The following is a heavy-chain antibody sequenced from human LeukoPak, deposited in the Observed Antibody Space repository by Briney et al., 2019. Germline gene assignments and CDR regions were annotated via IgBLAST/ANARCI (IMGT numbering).Heavy chain of an antibody. CDR3: ARSPKGYYDTFDY. D-gene: IGHD3-22*01. CDR2: IIPIFGTA. CDR1: GGTFSSYA. J-gene: IGHJ4*02. Sequence: SVKVSCKASGGTFSSYAISWVRQAPGQGLEWMGRIIPIFGTANYAQKFQGRVTVTTDESTSTAYMELSSLRSEDTAVYYCARSPKGYYDTFDYWGQGTLVTVSS. V-gene: IGHV1-69*05.